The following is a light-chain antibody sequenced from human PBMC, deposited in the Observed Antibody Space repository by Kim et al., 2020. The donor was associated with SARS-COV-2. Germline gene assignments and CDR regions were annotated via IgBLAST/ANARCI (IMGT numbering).Light chain of an antibody. J-gene: IGKJ3*01. CDR3: QQYGSSPPGVT. CDR1: QSVSSSY. CDR2: GAS. Sequence: GERATLSCRASQSVSSSYLAWYQQKPGQAPRLLIDGASSRATGIPDRFSGSGSGTDFTLTISRLEPEDFAVYYCQQYGSSPPGVTFGPGTKVDIK. V-gene: IGKV3-20*01.